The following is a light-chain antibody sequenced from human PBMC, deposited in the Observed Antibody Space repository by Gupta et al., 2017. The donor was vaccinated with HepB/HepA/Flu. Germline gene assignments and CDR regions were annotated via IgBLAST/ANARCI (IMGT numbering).Light chain of an antibody. CDR3: KQDLQSWT. CDR1: QSLLHYNGYNY. CDR2: WGS. Sequence: DIVMTQSPLSLPVTPGEPASISCRSSQSLLHYNGYNYLDWYVQKPGQSPQLLIHWGSNRASGVPDRFSGSGSGTDFTLKSSRGEAEDVGVYYCKQDLQSWTFGQGTKVEIK. J-gene: IGKJ1*01. V-gene: IGKV2-28*01.